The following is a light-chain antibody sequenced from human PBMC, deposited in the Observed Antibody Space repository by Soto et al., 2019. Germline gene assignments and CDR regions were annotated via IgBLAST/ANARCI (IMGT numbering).Light chain of an antibody. V-gene: IGKV3-20*01. J-gene: IGKJ2*01. CDR1: EYVNYNY. CDR2: GAS. CDR3: QQYGRSPYT. Sequence: EIVLTQSPGTLSLSPGERATLSCRASEYVNYNYLAWFQQKAGQAPRLLIYGASSRANDIPDRFSGSGSGTVFTLTISALEPEDFAVYYCQQYGRSPYTFGQGTKLDSK.